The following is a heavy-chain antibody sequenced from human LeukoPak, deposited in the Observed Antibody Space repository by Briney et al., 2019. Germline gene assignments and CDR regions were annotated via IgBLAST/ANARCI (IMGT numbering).Heavy chain of an antibody. J-gene: IGHJ4*02. D-gene: IGHD1-14*01. CDR3: ARLHSLITAQPDDC. CDR1: GFTVSINY. V-gene: IGHV3-53*01. Sequence: GGSLRLSCAASGFTVSINYMSWVRQAPEKGLEWVSIIYSGGSTYYADSVKGRFTISRDNSKNTLYLQLNSLRAEDTAVYYCARLHSLITAQPDDCWGQGTLVTVSS. CDR2: IYSGGST.